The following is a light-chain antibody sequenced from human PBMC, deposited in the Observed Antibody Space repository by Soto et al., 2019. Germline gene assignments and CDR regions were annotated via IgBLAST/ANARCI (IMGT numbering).Light chain of an antibody. CDR3: SSYTSSRYV. V-gene: IGLV2-14*01. Sequence: QSALTQPASVSGSPGQSITISCTGTSSDVGGYDYVSWYQQHPDKAPELMIYDVNNRPSGVSNRFSGSKSGNTASLTISGLQAEDEADYYCSSYTSSRYVFGTGTKVTV. CDR2: DVN. J-gene: IGLJ1*01. CDR1: SSDVGGYDY.